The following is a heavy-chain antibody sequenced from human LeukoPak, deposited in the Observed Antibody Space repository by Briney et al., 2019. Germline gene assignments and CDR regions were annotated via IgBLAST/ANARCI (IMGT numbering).Heavy chain of an antibody. CDR1: GFTFSSYS. D-gene: IGHD1-26*01. CDR2: ISSSSSTT. V-gene: IGHV3-48*01. CDR3: ARAPAWWEYGGGY. Sequence: PGGSLRLSCAASGFTFSSYSMNWVGQAPGKGLEWVSYISSSSSTTYYADSVKGRFTISRDNAKNSLYLQMNSLRAEDTAVYYCARAPAWWEYGGGYWGQGTLVTVSS. J-gene: IGHJ4*02.